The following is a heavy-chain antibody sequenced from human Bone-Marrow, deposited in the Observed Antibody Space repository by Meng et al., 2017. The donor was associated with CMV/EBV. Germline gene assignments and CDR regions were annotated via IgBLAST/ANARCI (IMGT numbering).Heavy chain of an antibody. J-gene: IGHJ5*02. Sequence: GESLKISCAASGFTFSSYSMNWVRQAPGKGLEWVSSISSSSSYIYYADSVKGRFTISRDNAKNSLYLQMNSLRAEDTAVYYCARDHTVGAIYFDPWGQGHLVTVSS. CDR1: GFTFSSYS. D-gene: IGHD1-26*01. CDR3: ARDHTVGAIYFDP. CDR2: ISSSSSYI. V-gene: IGHV3-21*01.